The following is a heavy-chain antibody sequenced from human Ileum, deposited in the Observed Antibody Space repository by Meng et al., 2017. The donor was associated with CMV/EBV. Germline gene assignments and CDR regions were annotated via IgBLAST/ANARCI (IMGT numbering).Heavy chain of an antibody. J-gene: IGHJ6*02. D-gene: IGHD2-2*01. CDR1: GFTFSNYW. Sequence: GESLKISCAASGFTFSNYWMSWVRQAPGKGLEWVANIRQDESEKYYVDSVKGRFTISRDNAKNSVYLQMNSLRPEDTAVYYCARDRDHMPQDGCYDMDVWGQGTTVTVSS. CDR2: IRQDESEK. V-gene: IGHV3-7*01. CDR3: ARDRDHMPQDGCYDMDV.